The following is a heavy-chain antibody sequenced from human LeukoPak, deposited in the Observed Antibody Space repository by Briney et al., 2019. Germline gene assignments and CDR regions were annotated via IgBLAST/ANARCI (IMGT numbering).Heavy chain of an antibody. V-gene: IGHV4-31*03. D-gene: IGHD2-21*01. CDR3: ARAKEAITRWFDP. Sequence: PSETLSLTCTVSGGSISSGGYYWSWIRQHPGKGLEWIGYIYYSGSTYYNPSLKSRVTISVDTSKNQFSLKLSSVTAADTAVYYCARAKEAITRWFDPWGQGTLVTVSS. CDR1: GGSISSGGYY. J-gene: IGHJ5*02. CDR2: IYYSGST.